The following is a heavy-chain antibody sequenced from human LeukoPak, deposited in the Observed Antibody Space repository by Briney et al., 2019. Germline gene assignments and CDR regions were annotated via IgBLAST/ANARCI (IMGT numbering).Heavy chain of an antibody. CDR3: ARAEDYGGNQDGMDV. J-gene: IGHJ6*02. D-gene: IGHD4-23*01. CDR1: GVSFSGYY. V-gene: IGHV4-34*01. Sequence: SETLSLTCAVYGVSFSGYYWSWIRQPPGKGLEWIGEINHRGSTNYNPSLKSRVTISVDTSKNQFSLKLSSVTAADTAVYYCARAEDYGGNQDGMDVWGQGTTVTVSS. CDR2: INHRGST.